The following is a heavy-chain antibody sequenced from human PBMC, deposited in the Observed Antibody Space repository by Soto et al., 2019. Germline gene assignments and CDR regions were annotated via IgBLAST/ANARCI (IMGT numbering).Heavy chain of an antibody. CDR1: GGSISSSSYY. CDR2: IYYSGST. Sequence: SETLSLTCTVSGGSISSSSYYWGWIRQPPGKGLEWIGSIYYSGSTYYNPSLKSRVTISVDTSKNQFSLKLSSVTAADTAVYYCARHAPDLSSIAADFDYWGQGTLGTVSS. J-gene: IGHJ4*02. CDR3: ARHAPDLSSIAADFDY. V-gene: IGHV4-39*01. D-gene: IGHD6-6*01.